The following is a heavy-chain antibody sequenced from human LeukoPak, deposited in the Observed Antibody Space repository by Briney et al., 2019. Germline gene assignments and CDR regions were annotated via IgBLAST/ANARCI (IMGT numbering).Heavy chain of an antibody. Sequence: SETLSLTRTVSGGSISSHYWSWIRQPPGKGLEWIGYIYYSGSTNYNPSLKSRVTISVDTSKNQFSLKLSSVTAADTAVYYCARGAVAGSFDYWGQGTLVTVSS. CDR1: GGSISSHY. CDR2: IYYSGST. D-gene: IGHD6-19*01. V-gene: IGHV4-59*11. CDR3: ARGAVAGSFDY. J-gene: IGHJ4*02.